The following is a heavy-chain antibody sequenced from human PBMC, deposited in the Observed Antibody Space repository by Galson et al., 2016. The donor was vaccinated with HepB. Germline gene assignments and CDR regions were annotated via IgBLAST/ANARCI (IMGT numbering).Heavy chain of an antibody. V-gene: IGHV4-31*03. CDR3: ARVSLIRGPDP. Sequence: TLSLTCTVSGGSISSGGYYWSWIRQHPGKGLEWIGYIYYSGSTYYNPSLKSRVTISVDTSKNQFSLNLRSVTAADTAFYYCARVSLIRGPDPWGQGALVTVSS. CDR2: IYYSGST. CDR1: GGSISSGGYY. D-gene: IGHD3-10*01. J-gene: IGHJ5*02.